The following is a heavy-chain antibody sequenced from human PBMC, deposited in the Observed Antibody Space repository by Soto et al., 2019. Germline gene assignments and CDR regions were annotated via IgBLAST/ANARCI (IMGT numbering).Heavy chain of an antibody. J-gene: IGHJ4*02. CDR1: GSTFSNYA. CDR2: ISGSGSTT. V-gene: IGHV3-23*01. Sequence: GGSLRLSCTTSGSTFSNYAMTWVRQAPGKGPEWVSLISGSGSTTYYADSVEGRFTISRDNSKRTVYLQMSSLRPEDTAIFYCAKDFRLESRGVDNWGQGTLVTVSS. D-gene: IGHD2-15*01. CDR3: AKDFRLESRGVDN.